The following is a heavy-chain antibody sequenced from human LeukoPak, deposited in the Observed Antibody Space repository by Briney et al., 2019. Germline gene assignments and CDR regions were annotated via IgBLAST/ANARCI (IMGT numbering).Heavy chain of an antibody. CDR3: AIRYSSTWYKDAFDI. D-gene: IGHD6-13*01. CDR2: IYHSGSMFHSGST. J-gene: IGHJ3*02. CDR1: GYSISSGYY. V-gene: IGHV4-38-2*02. Sequence: KSSETLPLTCTVSGYSISSGYYWGWIRQPPGKGLEWIGSIYHSGSMFHSGSTYYNPSLKSRVTISVDTSKNQFSLKLTSVTATDTAVYYCAIRYSSTWYKDAFDIWGQGTMVTVSS.